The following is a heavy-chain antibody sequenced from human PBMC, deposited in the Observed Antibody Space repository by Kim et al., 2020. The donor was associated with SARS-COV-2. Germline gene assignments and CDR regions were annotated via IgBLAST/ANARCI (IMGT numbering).Heavy chain of an antibody. V-gene: IGHV3-11*04. D-gene: IGHD4-17*01. CDR1: GFNFSDYY. CDR2: ISGSGSPI. J-gene: IGHJ4*02. Sequence: GGSLRLSCVGSGFNFSDYYMSWIRQAPGKGPEWVSYISGSGSPIYYADSVKGRFTISRDIAKKSLYLQMNNLRADDTALYYCARDRTTVRYWGQGTLVTVSS. CDR3: ARDRTTVRY.